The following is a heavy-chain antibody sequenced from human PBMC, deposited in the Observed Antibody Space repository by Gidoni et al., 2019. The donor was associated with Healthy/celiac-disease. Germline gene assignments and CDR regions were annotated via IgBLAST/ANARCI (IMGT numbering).Heavy chain of an antibody. CDR3: TRVPESYYYDSSGYLNWFDP. V-gene: IGHV3-49*05. CDR2: NRSKADGGTT. D-gene: IGHD3-22*01. Sequence: EVQLVESGGGLVKPGRSLRLSCTAFGFTFGDYAMSWFRQGPGKGLDWVGFNRSKADGGTTEYAASVKVRFTISRDDSKSIAYLQMNSLKTEDTAVYYCTRVPESYYYDSSGYLNWFDPWGQGTLVIVSS. CDR1: GFTFGDYA. J-gene: IGHJ5*02.